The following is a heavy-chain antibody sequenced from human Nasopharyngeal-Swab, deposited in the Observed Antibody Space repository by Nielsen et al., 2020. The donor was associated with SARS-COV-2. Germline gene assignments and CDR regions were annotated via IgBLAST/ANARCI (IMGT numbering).Heavy chain of an antibody. CDR3: AATYYDILTAPFDRYFDH. Sequence: SLKISCAASGFAFDDYAMHWVLQAPGRGLEWVSGISCHVGSIGYADSVKGRFTISRDNAKNSLYLQMNSLRDEDTAVYYCAATYYDILTAPFDRYFDHWGRGTLVTVSS. CDR1: GFAFDDYA. D-gene: IGHD3-9*01. J-gene: IGHJ2*01. CDR2: ISCHVGSI. V-gene: IGHV3-9*01.